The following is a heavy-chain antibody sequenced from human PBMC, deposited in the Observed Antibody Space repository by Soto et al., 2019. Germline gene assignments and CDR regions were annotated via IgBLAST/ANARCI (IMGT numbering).Heavy chain of an antibody. CDR1: GYTFTSYG. V-gene: IGHV1-18*04. CDR2: ISAYNGNT. J-gene: IGHJ5*02. CDR3: AIFWSGGNWFDP. D-gene: IGHD3-3*01. Sequence: ASVKVSCKASGYTFTSYGISWVRQAPGQGLEWMGWISAYNGNTNYAQKLQGRVTMTTDTSTSTAYMELRSLRSDDTAVYYCAIFWSGGNWFDPWGQGTLATVSS.